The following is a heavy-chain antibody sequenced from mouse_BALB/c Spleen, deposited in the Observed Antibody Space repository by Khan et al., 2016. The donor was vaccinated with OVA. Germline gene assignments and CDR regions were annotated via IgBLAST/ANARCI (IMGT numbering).Heavy chain of an antibody. Sequence: QVQLKQSGAELARPGASVKLSCKASSYTFTDYYIDWVKQRTGQGLEWIGEINPGSGNSYYNEKFKGKATLTADKSSNTAFVQLSSLTSDDAAVYFCAREWGAWFAYWGQGTLVTVSA. CDR3: AREWGAWFAY. CDR2: INPGSGNS. V-gene: IGHV1-77*01. CDR1: SYTFTDYY. J-gene: IGHJ3*01.